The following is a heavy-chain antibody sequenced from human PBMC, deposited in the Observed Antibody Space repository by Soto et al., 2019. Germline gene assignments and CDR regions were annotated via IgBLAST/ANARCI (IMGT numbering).Heavy chain of an antibody. CDR2: IWYDGSNK. Sequence: QVQLVESGGGVVQPGRSLRLSCAASGFNFSSYGMHWVRQAPGKGLEWVAVIWYDGSNKYYAGAVKRRFTISRDNSKNTLYLQMNSLRAEDTAVYYCARDRYSSGWYDLDYWGQGTLVTVSS. CDR1: GFNFSSYG. D-gene: IGHD6-19*01. J-gene: IGHJ4*02. V-gene: IGHV3-33*01. CDR3: ARDRYSSGWYDLDY.